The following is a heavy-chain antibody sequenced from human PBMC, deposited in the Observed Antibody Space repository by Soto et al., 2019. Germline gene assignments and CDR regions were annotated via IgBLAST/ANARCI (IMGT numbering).Heavy chain of an antibody. Sequence: WTWIRQPPGKALEWIGHIYHSGSTYFNPSLTSRVTLAVDRSKNHFSLNMRSVTAADTAGYYCASRLVDSATGYFDHLGQGTLVTVSS. CDR2: IYHSGST. CDR3: ASRLVDSATGYFDH. V-gene: IGHV4-30-2*01. J-gene: IGHJ4*02. D-gene: IGHD6-25*01.